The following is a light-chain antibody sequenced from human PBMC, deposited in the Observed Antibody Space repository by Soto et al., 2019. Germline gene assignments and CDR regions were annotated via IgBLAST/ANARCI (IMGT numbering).Light chain of an antibody. CDR1: SSDVGAYDF. Sequence: QSALTQPASVSGSPGQSITISCTGTSSDVGAYDFVSWYQQHPDKAPKLMIYEVSNRPSGVSNRFSGSKSVNTATLTISGLQADDEADYYCSSYTSSSTLEVFGTGTKVTVL. CDR2: EVS. CDR3: SSYTSSSTLEV. V-gene: IGLV2-14*03. J-gene: IGLJ1*01.